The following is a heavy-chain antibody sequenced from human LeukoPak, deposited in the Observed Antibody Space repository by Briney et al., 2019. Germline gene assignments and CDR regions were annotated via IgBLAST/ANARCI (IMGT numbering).Heavy chain of an antibody. V-gene: IGHV3-74*01. CDR3: ARAPSEIGGYYPEYFRH. D-gene: IGHD3-22*01. Sequence: PGGSLRLSCAASGFTFSSDWMHWVRQAPGKGLVWVSRIKSDGSTRYADSVKGRFTISRDNAKNTVSLQMNSLRAEDTGVYYCARAPSEIGGYYPEYFRHWGQGTLVTVSP. CDR1: GFTFSSDW. CDR2: IKSDGST. J-gene: IGHJ1*01.